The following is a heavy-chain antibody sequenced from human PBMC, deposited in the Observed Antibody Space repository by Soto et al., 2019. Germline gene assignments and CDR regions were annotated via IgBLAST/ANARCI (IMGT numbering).Heavy chain of an antibody. V-gene: IGHV3-49*03. CDR3: TRASGVNFYDSSGYYV. CDR1: RFTFGDNA. CDR2: IRSEAYGGTT. Sequence: PGGTLRLSCTAPRFTFGDNAMSWFRQAPGKGMECVGFIRSEAYGGTTEYAASVKGRFTISRDDSKSIAYLQMNSLKTEDTAVYYCTRASGVNFYDSSGYYVGGQGT. J-gene: IGHJ4*02. D-gene: IGHD3-22*01.